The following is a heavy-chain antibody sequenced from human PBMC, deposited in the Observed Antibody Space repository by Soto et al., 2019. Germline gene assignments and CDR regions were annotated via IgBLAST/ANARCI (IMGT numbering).Heavy chain of an antibody. CDR2: INHSGST. CDR3: ARGRRYYDSSGYYSNWFDP. J-gene: IGHJ5*02. D-gene: IGHD3-22*01. V-gene: IGHV4-34*01. Sequence: QVQLQQWGAGLLKPSETLSLTCAVYGGSFSGYYWSWIRQPPGKGLEWIGEINHSGSTNYNPSHKSRVTISVDTSKNQFSLKLSSVTAADTAVYYCARGRRYYDSSGYYSNWFDPWGQGTLVTVSS. CDR1: GGSFSGYY.